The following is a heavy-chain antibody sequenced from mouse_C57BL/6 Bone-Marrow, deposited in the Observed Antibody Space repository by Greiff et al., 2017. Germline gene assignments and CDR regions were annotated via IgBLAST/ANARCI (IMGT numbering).Heavy chain of an antibody. CDR3: ARDDGYYGWFAY. J-gene: IGHJ3*01. V-gene: IGHV1-26*01. CDR1: GYTFTDYY. Sequence: VQLQQSGPELVKPGASVKISCKASGYTFTDYYMNWVKQSHGKSLEWIGDINPNNGGTNYNQKFKGKATLTVDKSSSTAYMELRSLTSGDSAVYYCARDDGYYGWFAYWGQGTLVTVSA. CDR2: INPNNGGT. D-gene: IGHD2-3*01.